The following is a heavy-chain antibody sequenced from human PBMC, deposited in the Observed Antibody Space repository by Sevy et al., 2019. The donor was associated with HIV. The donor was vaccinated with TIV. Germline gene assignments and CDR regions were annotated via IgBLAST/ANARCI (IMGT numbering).Heavy chain of an antibody. CDR2: ISGSGYAT. D-gene: IGHD3-3*01. CDR1: GFTFDSYA. Sequence: GGSLRLSCAASGFTFDSYAMHWVRQVAGKGLEWVSTISGSGYATYYADSVKGRFIISRDTSRNTLYLQMNSLRVEDSAVYFCANDSVTVFGVVVTFDSWGQGTLVTVSS. V-gene: IGHV3-23*01. J-gene: IGHJ4*02. CDR3: ANDSVTVFGVVVTFDS.